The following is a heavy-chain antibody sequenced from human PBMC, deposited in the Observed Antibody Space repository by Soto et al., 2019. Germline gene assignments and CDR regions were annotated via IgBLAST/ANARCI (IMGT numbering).Heavy chain of an antibody. V-gene: IGHV5-51*01. Sequence: PGASLKISCQGFGYSFEKHWIAWVRHRPGKGLEWMGIIYPGDSETRYGPSFEGQVTISADKSVSTAYLHWRRLKASDSAIYYCARTARITIFGDPPSLHCAMDVWGQGTTVTVSS. CDR2: IYPGDSET. CDR3: ARTARITIFGDPPSLHCAMDV. J-gene: IGHJ6*02. D-gene: IGHD3-3*01. CDR1: GYSFEKHW.